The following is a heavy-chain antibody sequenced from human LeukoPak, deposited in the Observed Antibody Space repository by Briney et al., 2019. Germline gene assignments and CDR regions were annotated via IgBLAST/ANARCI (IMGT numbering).Heavy chain of an antibody. CDR2: IYYSGST. J-gene: IGHJ4*02. Sequence: SETLSLTCTVSGDSISSSSYYWGFIRQPPGQGLEWIGSIYYSGSTNYNPSLKSRVTISVDTSKNQFSLKLSSVTAADTAVYYCARPYSSGWSYYFDYWGQGTLVTVSS. CDR1: GDSISSSSYY. V-gene: IGHV4-39*07. CDR3: ARPYSSGWSYYFDY. D-gene: IGHD6-19*01.